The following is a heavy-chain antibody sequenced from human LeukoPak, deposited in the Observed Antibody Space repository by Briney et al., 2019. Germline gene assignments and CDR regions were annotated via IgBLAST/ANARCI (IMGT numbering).Heavy chain of an antibody. V-gene: IGHV1-69*13. CDR1: GGTFSSYA. J-gene: IGHJ3*02. D-gene: IGHD2-15*01. CDR3: ARYCSGGSCYPNDDAFDI. Sequence: ASVKVSCKAPGGTFSSYAISWVRQAPGQGLEWMGGIIPIFGTANYAQKFQGRVTITADESTSTAYMELSSLRSEDTAVYYCARYCSGGSCYPNDDAFDIWGQGTMVTVSS. CDR2: IIPIFGTA.